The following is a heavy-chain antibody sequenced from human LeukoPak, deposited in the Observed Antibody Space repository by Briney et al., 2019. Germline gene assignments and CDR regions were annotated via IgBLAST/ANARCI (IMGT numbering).Heavy chain of an antibody. CDR2: ISGSGGST. V-gene: IGHV3-23*01. CDR3: AKTGRDYGDFFYFDY. Sequence: PGGSLRLSCEASGFTFSSYAMSWVRQAPGKGLEWVSAISGSGGSTYYADSVKGRFTISRDNSKNTLYLQISSLRVEDTAVYYCAKTGRDYGDFFYFDYWGQGTLVTVSS. CDR1: GFTFSSYA. J-gene: IGHJ4*02. D-gene: IGHD4-17*01.